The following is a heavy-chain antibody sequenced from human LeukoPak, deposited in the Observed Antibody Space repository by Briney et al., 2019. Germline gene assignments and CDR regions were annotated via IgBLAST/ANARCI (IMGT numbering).Heavy chain of an antibody. D-gene: IGHD3-22*01. CDR3: AKEGDSSGYSHYFDY. Sequence: PGGSLRLSCAASGFTFSSYAMSWVRQAPGKGLEWVSAISGSGGGTYYADSVKGRFTISRDNSKNTLYLQMNSLRAEDTAVYYCAKEGDSSGYSHYFDYWGQGTLVTVSS. CDR1: GFTFSSYA. V-gene: IGHV3-23*01. CDR2: ISGSGGGT. J-gene: IGHJ4*02.